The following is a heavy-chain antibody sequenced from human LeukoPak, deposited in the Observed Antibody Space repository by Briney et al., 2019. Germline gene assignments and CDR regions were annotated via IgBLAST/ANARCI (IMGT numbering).Heavy chain of an antibody. Sequence: PSETLSLTCTVSGYSISSGYYWGWIRQAPGKGLEWIGSIYNSGSTYYNPSLKSRVTISVDMSKNQFSLKLSSVTAADTAVYYCARDRAVGFDYWGQGTLVTVSS. CDR3: ARDRAVGFDY. CDR2: IYNSGST. J-gene: IGHJ4*02. V-gene: IGHV4-38-2*02. CDR1: GYSISSGYY. D-gene: IGHD5-24*01.